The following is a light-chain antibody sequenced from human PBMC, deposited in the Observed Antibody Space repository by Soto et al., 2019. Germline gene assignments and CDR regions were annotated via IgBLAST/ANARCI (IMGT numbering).Light chain of an antibody. CDR2: GAS. V-gene: IGKV3-15*01. Sequence: EIVMTQSPATLSVSPGEGATLSCRASQSVSSKLAWYQQKPGQAPRLLIYGASTRATGIPARFSGSGSGTEFTLIISSLEAEDFAVYYCQQRSNWPPIFGGGTKVDIK. CDR1: QSVSSK. CDR3: QQRSNWPPI. J-gene: IGKJ4*01.